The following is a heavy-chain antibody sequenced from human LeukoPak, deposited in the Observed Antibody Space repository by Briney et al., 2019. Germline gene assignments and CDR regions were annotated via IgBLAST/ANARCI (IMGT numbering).Heavy chain of an antibody. CDR3: ARGPGYDFWSGYQAHYYYYMDV. J-gene: IGHJ6*03. Sequence: GGSLRLSCAASGFTLSNNWMHWVRQAPGKGLVWVSRINGDGSSTSYADSVKGRFTISRDNAKNSLYLQMNSLRAEDTAVYYCARGPGYDFWSGYQAHYYYYMDVWGKGTTVTVSS. CDR2: INGDGSST. V-gene: IGHV3-74*01. CDR1: GFTLSNNW. D-gene: IGHD3-3*01.